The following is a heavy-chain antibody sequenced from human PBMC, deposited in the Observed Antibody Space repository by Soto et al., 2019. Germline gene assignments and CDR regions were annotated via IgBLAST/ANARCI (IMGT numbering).Heavy chain of an antibody. V-gene: IGHV4-39*01. J-gene: IGHJ4*02. D-gene: IGHD4-17*01. Sequence: SQTLSLTCTVSGGSISSSSYYWGWIRQPPGKGLEWIGSIYYSGSTYYNPSLKSRVTISVDTSKNQFSLKLSSVTAADTAVYYCARGSNDYGDYYFDYWGQGTLVTVSS. CDR1: GGSISSSSYY. CDR3: ARGSNDYGDYYFDY. CDR2: IYYSGST.